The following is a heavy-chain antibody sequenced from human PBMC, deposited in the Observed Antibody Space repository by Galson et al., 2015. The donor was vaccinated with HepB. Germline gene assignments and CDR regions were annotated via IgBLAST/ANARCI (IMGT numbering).Heavy chain of an antibody. CDR1: GFTFISYA. J-gene: IGHJ4*02. Sequence: SLRLSCAASGFTFISYAMSWVRQAPGKGLEWVSAISGSGGSTYYADSVKGRFTISRDNSKNTLYLQMNSLRAEDTAVYYCAKVGPAAPDAPWYSSSWPFDYWGQGTLVTVSS. CDR2: ISGSGGST. V-gene: IGHV3-23*01. D-gene: IGHD6-13*01. CDR3: AKVGPAAPDAPWYSSSWPFDY.